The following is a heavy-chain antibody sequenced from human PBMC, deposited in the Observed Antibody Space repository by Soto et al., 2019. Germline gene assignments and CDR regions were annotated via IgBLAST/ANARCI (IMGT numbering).Heavy chain of an antibody. CDR1: GGSISPYS. Sequence: SETLSLTCAVSGGSISPYSWSWIRQPPGKGLEWIGYVYYDGSTNYNPSLKSRVTISVDTSKNQFSLKLGSVTAADTAVYYCARHTDYNYYMDVWGLGTTVTVSS. V-gene: IGHV4-59*08. J-gene: IGHJ6*03. D-gene: IGHD2-2*02. CDR2: VYYDGST. CDR3: ARHTDYNYYMDV.